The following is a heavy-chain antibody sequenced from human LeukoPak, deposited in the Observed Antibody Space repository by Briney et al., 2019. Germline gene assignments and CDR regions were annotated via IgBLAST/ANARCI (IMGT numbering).Heavy chain of an antibody. CDR2: IFYDGST. CDR3: ARAAAPNYNFWSSFYNYFDS. J-gene: IGHJ4*02. CDR1: GGSISSYY. D-gene: IGHD3-3*01. Sequence: SETLSLTCTVSGGSISSYYWSWIRQPPGKGLEWIGYIFYDGSTCYNPSLKSRVTISVDTSRNQFSLRLNSVTAADTAVYYCARAAAPNYNFWSSFYNYFDSWGQGALLTVSS. V-gene: IGHV4-59*01.